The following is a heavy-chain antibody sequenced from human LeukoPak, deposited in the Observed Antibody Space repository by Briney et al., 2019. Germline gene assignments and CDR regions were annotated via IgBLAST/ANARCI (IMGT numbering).Heavy chain of an antibody. CDR3: ARVGPYFDY. V-gene: IGHV1-69*06. Sequence: GASVKVSCKASGYTFTSYDINWVRQAPGQGLEWMGGIIPIFGTAIYAQKFQGRVTITADKSTITAYMELSSLRSEDTAVYYCARVGPYFDYWGQGTLVTVSS. J-gene: IGHJ4*02. CDR2: IIPIFGTA. CDR1: GYTFTSYD.